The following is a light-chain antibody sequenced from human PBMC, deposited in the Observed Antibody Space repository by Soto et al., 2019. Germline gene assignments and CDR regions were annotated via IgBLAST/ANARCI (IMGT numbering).Light chain of an antibody. J-gene: IGKJ1*01. CDR1: QSVSGH. V-gene: IGKV3-20*01. CDR2: SVS. Sequence: EIVLTQSPGILSLSPGERATLSCRASQSVSGHLAWYQQKPGQAPRLLIYSVSSRATGIPDRFSGSGSGTDFTLTIRRLEPEDFAVYYCQQYGSSYPWTFGQGTKVDIK. CDR3: QQYGSSYPWT.